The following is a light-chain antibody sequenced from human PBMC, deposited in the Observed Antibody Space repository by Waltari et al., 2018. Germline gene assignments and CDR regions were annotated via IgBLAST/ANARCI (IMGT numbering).Light chain of an antibody. Sequence: SYDLTQPPYVYVSRGQKASITCSGDKLANKKVCWYQQKPRQSPVLVIYQNNKRPSGIPERFSASNFGSTATLTMSGVQSTDEADYYCQALDRRTVEVVFGGGTRLAVL. CDR2: QNN. CDR1: KLANKK. J-gene: IGLJ2*01. CDR3: QALDRRTVEVV. V-gene: IGLV3-1*01.